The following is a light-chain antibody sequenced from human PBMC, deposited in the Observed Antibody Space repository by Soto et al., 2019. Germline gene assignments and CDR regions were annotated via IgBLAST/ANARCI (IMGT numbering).Light chain of an antibody. CDR1: QSLTSSQ. J-gene: IGKJ1*01. CDR3: QQYGSSPPRT. CDR2: GAS. Sequence: DIVLTQSPGTLSLSPGERATLSCRSSQSLTSSQLAWYQQKPGQAPRLLIYGASRRAAGFPDRFSGSGSGADFTLSISRLEPEDFAVYYCQQYGSSPPRTFGQGTKVDIK. V-gene: IGKV3-20*01.